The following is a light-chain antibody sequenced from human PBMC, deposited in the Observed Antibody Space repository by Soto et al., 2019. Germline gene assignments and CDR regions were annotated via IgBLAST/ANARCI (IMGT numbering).Light chain of an antibody. CDR2: KAS. CDR3: QQLTDWPPQWT. J-gene: IGKJ1*01. CDR1: QSISIW. V-gene: IGKV1-5*03. Sequence: IHMTHSPSTLSASVLYRVTITFLSSQSISIWLAWYQQKPGKAPKLLIYKASTLKSGVPSRFSGSGSGTEFTLTISSLEPEDFAVYYCQQLTDWPPQWTFGQGTKVDNK.